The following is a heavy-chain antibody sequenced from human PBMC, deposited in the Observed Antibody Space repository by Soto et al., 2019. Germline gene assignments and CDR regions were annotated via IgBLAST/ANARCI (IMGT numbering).Heavy chain of an antibody. CDR3: ARDYYDSSGYYYGSPFDI. D-gene: IGHD3-22*01. CDR1: GDSVSSNSAA. V-gene: IGHV6-1*01. CDR2: TYYRSKWYN. J-gene: IGHJ3*02. Sequence: SQTLSLTCAISGDSVSSNSAAWNWIRQSPSRGLEWLGRTYYRSKWYNDYAVSVKSRITINPDTSKNQFSLQLNSVTPEDTAVYYCARDYYDSSGYYYGSPFDIWGQRTIVTVSS.